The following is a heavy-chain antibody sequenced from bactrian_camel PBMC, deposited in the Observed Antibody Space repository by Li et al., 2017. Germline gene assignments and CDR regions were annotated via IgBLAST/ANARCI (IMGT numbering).Heavy chain of an antibody. J-gene: IGHJ4*01. CDR2: KTTSSGST. Sequence: HVQLVESGGGSVQAGGSLRLSCASSEPAFSRRCMGWFRQAPGKEREGVAQKTTSSGSTSYADSVKGRFTISQDNAKNTLYLQMNSLKPDDTATYFCATHNSNPNLHGRLTTRGYKYWGRGTQVTVS. CDR3: ATHNSNPNLHGRLTTRGYKY. D-gene: IGHD2*01. CDR1: EPAFSRRC. V-gene: IGHV3S68*01.